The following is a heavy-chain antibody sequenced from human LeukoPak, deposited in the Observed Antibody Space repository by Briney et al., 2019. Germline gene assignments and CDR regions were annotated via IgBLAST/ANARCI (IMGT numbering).Heavy chain of an antibody. V-gene: IGHV1-69*13. CDR2: IIPIFGTA. D-gene: IGHD3-10*01. CDR3: ARENTMVRGVMVDP. Sequence: SVTVSCKASGGTFSSYAISWVRQAPGQGLEWMGGIIPIFGTANYAQKFQGRVTITADESTSTAYMELSSLRSEDTAVYYCARENTMVRGVMVDPWGQGTLVTVSS. CDR1: GGTFSSYA. J-gene: IGHJ5*02.